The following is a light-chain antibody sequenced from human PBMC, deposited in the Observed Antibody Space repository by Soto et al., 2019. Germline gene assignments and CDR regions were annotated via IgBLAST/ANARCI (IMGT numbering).Light chain of an antibody. CDR2: DVS. Sequence: QSALTQPASVSGYPGQSITISCTGTSSDVGGYNYVSWYQQHPGKAPKLMIYDVSNRPSGVPNRFSGSKSGNTASLTISGLQAEDEADYYCSSYTSSSTLFVFGTGTKVTVL. J-gene: IGLJ1*01. CDR1: SSDVGGYNY. CDR3: SSYTSSSTLFV. V-gene: IGLV2-14*01.